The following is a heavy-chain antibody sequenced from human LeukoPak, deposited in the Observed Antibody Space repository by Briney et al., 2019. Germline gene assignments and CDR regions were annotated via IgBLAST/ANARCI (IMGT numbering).Heavy chain of an antibody. J-gene: IGHJ6*03. CDR1: GGSISSGSYY. V-gene: IGHV4-61*02. CDR2: IYTSGST. Sequence: SQTLSLTCTVSGGSISSGSYYWSWIRQPAGKGLEWSGRIYTSGSTNYNPSLKSRVTISVDTSKNQFSLKLSSVTAADTAVYYCARDARTYYYYYMDVWGKGTTVTVSS. CDR3: ARDARTYYYYYMDV.